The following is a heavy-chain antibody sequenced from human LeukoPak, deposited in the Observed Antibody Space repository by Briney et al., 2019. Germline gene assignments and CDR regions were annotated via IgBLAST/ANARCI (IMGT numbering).Heavy chain of an antibody. CDR2: IYYSGST. J-gene: IGHJ4*02. CDR1: GGSVSSGSYY. V-gene: IGHV4-61*01. D-gene: IGHD4-23*01. CDR3: ARNGGNSDLDY. Sequence: SETLSLTCTVSGGSVSSGSYYWSWIRQPPGKGLEWIGYIYYSGSTNYNPSLKSRVTISVDTSKNQFSLKLSSVTAADTAVYYCARNGGNSDLDYWGQGTLVTVSS.